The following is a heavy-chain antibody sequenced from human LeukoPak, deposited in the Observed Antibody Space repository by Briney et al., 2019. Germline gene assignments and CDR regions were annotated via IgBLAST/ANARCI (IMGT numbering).Heavy chain of an antibody. Sequence: PSETLSLTCAVYGGSFSGYYWSWIRQPPGKGLEWIGEINHSGSTNYNPSLKSRVTISVDTSKNQFSLKLSSVTAADTAVYYCARRSSIAARPFDYWGQGTLVTVSS. D-gene: IGHD6-6*01. CDR1: GGSFSGYY. J-gene: IGHJ4*02. V-gene: IGHV4-34*01. CDR2: INHSGST. CDR3: ARRSSIAARPFDY.